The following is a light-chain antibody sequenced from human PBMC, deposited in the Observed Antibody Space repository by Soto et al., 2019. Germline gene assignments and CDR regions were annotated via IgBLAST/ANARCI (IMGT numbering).Light chain of an antibody. CDR2: DAS. Sequence: AIQLTQSPSSRSSSLLYIFTIICRASQGISSALAWYQQKPGKAPKLLIYDASALGGGVPSRFSGSGSGTEFTLTISSLKPDDFATYYCQKYNSYSFGQGTKVDIK. V-gene: IGKV1-13*02. J-gene: IGKJ1*01. CDR1: QGISSA. CDR3: QKYNSYS.